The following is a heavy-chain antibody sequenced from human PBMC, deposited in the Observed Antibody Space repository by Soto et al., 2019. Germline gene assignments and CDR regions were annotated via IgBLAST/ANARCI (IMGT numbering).Heavy chain of an antibody. J-gene: IGHJ4*02. Sequence: GGSLRLSCAASGFTFRTYGMHWVRQAPGKGLEWVAFISDDGSQKYYGDSVKGRFTISRDNSKNTLSLRMISLRTEDTSAYYCAKEAPGGWHFFDTWGQGTLVTVSS. CDR3: AKEAPGGWHFFDT. CDR2: ISDDGSQK. CDR1: GFTFRTYG. V-gene: IGHV3-30*18. D-gene: IGHD6-19*01.